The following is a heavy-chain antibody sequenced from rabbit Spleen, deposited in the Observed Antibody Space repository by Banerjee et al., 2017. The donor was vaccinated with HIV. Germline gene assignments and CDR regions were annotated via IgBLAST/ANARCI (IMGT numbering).Heavy chain of an antibody. J-gene: IGHJ4*01. CDR2: INIITNRA. CDR3: ARDAAGREDFNL. D-gene: IGHD4-2*01. Sequence: QQQVVESGGGLVKPGASLTLSCKASGLDFSVGDVMCWVRQAPGKGLEWIGCINIITNRAVYANWASGRFTFSKTSSTTVTLQMTSLTAADTATYFCARDAAGREDFNLWGQGTLVTVS. V-gene: IGHV1S45*01. CDR1: GLDFSVGDV.